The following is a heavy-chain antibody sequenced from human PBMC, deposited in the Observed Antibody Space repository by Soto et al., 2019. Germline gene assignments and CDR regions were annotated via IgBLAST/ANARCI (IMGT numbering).Heavy chain of an antibody. Sequence: SDAAAGGTVSSYGRPRVRKTPGKGLEWVAVIWYDGSNKYYEDSVKGRFTISRDNSKNTLYLQMNSLRAEDTAVYYCARDRYYYDSSGYYYPTSAFDIWGHGTTVT. J-gene: IGHJ3*02. CDR3: ARDRYYYDSSGYYYPTSAFDI. CDR1: GGTVSSYG. D-gene: IGHD3-22*01. V-gene: IGHV3-33*01. CDR2: IWYDGSNK.